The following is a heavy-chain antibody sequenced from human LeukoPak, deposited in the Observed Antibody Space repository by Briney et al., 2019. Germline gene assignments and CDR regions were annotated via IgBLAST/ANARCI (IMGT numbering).Heavy chain of an antibody. CDR1: GGSISSYY. CDR3: ARLGAAGSSIDY. CDR2: IYYGGST. D-gene: IGHD6-13*01. V-gene: IGHV4-59*01. J-gene: IGHJ4*02. Sequence: SETLSLTCTVSGGSISSYYWSWIRQPPGKGLEWIGYIYYGGSTNYNPSLKSRVTISVDTSKNQFSLKLSSVTAADTAVYYCARLGAAGSSIDYWGQGTLVTVSS.